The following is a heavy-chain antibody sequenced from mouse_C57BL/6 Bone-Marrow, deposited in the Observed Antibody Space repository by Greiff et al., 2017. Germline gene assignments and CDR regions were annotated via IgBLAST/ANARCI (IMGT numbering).Heavy chain of an antibody. CDR1: GYTFTSYW. J-gene: IGHJ4*01. V-gene: IGHV1-59*01. Sequence: QVQLQQSGAELVRPGTSVKLSCKASGYTFTSYWMHWVKQRPGQGLEWIGVIDPSDSYTNYNQKFKGKATLTVDTSSSTAYMQLSSLTSEDSAVYYCAREGTTVAPHYYAMDYWGQGTSVTVSS. CDR3: AREGTTVAPHYYAMDY. D-gene: IGHD1-1*01. CDR2: IDPSDSYT.